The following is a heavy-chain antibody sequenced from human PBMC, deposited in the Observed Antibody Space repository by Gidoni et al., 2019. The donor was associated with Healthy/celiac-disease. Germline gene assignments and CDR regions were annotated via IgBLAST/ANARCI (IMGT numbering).Heavy chain of an antibody. CDR1: GYNLTELS. V-gene: IGHV1-24*01. CDR2: FDPEDGET. Sequence: QVQLVQSGAEVKTPGASVKVSCKVSGYNLTELSMHWVRQAPGKGLEWMGGFDPEDGETIYAQKCQGRVTMTEDTSTDTAYMELSSLRSEDTAVYYCATMTRNYYDSSGYYFDYWGQGTLVTVSS. J-gene: IGHJ4*02. CDR3: ATMTRNYYDSSGYYFDY. D-gene: IGHD3-22*01.